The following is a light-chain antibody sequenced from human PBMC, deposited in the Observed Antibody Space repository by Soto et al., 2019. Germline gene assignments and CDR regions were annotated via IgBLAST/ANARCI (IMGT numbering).Light chain of an antibody. CDR3: QQSYSSSRT. J-gene: IGKJ1*01. CDR1: QTISKY. Sequence: DIQMTQSPSSLSASVGDRVTIACRASQTISKYLNWYQHKPGNVPKFLIYGASNLQNGVPSRFSGSGCGTYFNLDISSLQPEDFATYYCQQSYSSSRTFGQGKKV. CDR2: GAS. V-gene: IGKV1-39*01.